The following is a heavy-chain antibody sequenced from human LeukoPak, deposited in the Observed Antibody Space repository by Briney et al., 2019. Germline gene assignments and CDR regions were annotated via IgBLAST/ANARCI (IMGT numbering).Heavy chain of an antibody. Sequence: GASVKVSCTASGYTFTSYGISWVRQAPGQGLEWMGWISAYNGNTNYAQKLQGRVTMTTDTSTSTAYMELRSLRSEDTAVYYCARARSEYYDFWSGYDYWGQGTLVTVSS. J-gene: IGHJ4*02. CDR1: GYTFTSYG. CDR2: ISAYNGNT. D-gene: IGHD3-3*01. CDR3: ARARSEYYDFWSGYDY. V-gene: IGHV1-18*04.